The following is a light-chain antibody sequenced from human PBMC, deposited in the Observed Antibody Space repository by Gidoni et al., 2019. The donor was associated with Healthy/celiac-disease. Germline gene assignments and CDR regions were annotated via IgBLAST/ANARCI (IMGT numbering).Light chain of an antibody. CDR1: QGFSTY. Sequence: EIGLTQSPPTLSLSPGERATLPCRASQGFSTYLAWYQQKPGQAPRLLIYDASNRATGIPARFSGSGSGTDFTLTISSLEPEDFAVYYCQQRSNWPLTFGGGTKVEIK. V-gene: IGKV3-11*01. CDR3: QQRSNWPLT. J-gene: IGKJ4*01. CDR2: DAS.